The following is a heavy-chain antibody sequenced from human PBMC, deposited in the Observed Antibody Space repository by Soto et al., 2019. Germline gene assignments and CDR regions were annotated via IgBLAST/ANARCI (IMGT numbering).Heavy chain of an antibody. V-gene: IGHV1-8*01. CDR3: ASAGDCWSSYNYYYMDV. J-gene: IGHJ6*03. Sequence: APLKVSCKGFGYTFTSYDINWVRLSTGQGLERKGWMNHNSGNTGYAQKFQGTVTMTRNTSISTAYMELSSLRSEDTDVYYCASAGDCWSSYNYYYMDVWGKGTTVTVSS. D-gene: IGHD3-3*01. CDR2: MNHNSGNT. CDR1: GYTFTSYD.